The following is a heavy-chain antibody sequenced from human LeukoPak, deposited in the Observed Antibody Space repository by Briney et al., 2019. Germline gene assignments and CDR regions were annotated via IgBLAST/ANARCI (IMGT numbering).Heavy chain of an antibody. J-gene: IGHJ6*02. CDR2: TSSGSDSA. Sequence: GRSLRLSRVASGFTFSTFSMNWVRQAPGKGLEWVSSTSSGSDSAYYADSVKGRFTISRDDAKDSLFLQMNSLRADDTAVYYCAIEYGDYDSYYYGLDVWGQGTTVTVSS. CDR1: GFTFSTFS. CDR3: AIEYGDYDSYYYGLDV. V-gene: IGHV3-21*01. D-gene: IGHD4-17*01.